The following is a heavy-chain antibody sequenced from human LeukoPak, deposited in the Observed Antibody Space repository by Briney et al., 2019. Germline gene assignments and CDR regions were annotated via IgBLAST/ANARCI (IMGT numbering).Heavy chain of an antibody. CDR2: IYHSGST. V-gene: IGHV4-30-4*07. CDR1: GGSISSGGYS. J-gene: IGHJ5*02. Sequence: SQTLSLTCAVSGGSISSGGYSWSWVRQPPGKGLEWIGYIYHSGSTYYNPSLKSRVTISVDTSKNQLSLKLSSVTAADTAVYYCARESNYYGSGTGWFDPWGQGTLVTVSS. D-gene: IGHD3-10*01. CDR3: ARESNYYGSGTGWFDP.